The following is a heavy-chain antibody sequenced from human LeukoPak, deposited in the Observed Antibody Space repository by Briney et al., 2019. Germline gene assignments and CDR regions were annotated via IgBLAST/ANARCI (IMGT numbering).Heavy chain of an antibody. CDR3: ARVTGYVMEDYFDY. V-gene: IGHV4-61*02. CDR2: ISSSGST. J-gene: IGHJ4*02. D-gene: IGHD6-13*01. CDR1: GDSISSGDYY. Sequence: TASETLSLTCTVSGDSISSGDYYWSWIRQPAGKGLEWIGRISSSGSTNYNPSLKSRVTISVDTSKNQFSLRLSSVTAADTAVYYCARVTGYVMEDYFDYWGQGTLVTVSS.